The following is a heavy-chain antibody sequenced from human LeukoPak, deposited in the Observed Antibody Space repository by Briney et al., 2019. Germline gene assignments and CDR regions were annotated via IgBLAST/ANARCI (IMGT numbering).Heavy chain of an antibody. J-gene: IGHJ4*02. CDR1: GFTFSSYA. D-gene: IGHD6-19*01. V-gene: IGHV3-30*02. CDR2: IRYDGGNK. CDR3: AKDGEQWLAHYFDY. Sequence: GGSLRLSCAASGFTFSSYAMHWVRQAPGKGLEWAAFIRYDGGNKYYADSVKGRFTISRDNSKNTLYLQMNSLRAEDTAVYYCAKDGEQWLAHYFDYWGQGTLVTVSS.